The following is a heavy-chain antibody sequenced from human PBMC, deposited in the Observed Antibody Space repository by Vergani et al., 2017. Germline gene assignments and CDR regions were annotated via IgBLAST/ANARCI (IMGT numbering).Heavy chain of an antibody. CDR1: GFTFDDYT. D-gene: IGHD6-13*01. V-gene: IGHV3-43*01. CDR3: AKDNSSWPEYYYCDYGMDV. CDR2: ISWDGGST. J-gene: IGHJ6*02. Sequence: EVQLVESGGVVVQPGGSLRLSCAASGFTFDDYTMHWVRQAPGKGLEWVSLISWDGGSTYYADSVKGRFTISRDNSKNSLYLQMNSLRTEDTALYYCAKDNSSWPEYYYCDYGMDVWGQGTTVTVSS.